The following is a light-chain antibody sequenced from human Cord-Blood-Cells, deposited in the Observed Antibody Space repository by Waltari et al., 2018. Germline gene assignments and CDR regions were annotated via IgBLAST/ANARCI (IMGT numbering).Light chain of an antibody. Sequence: EIVMTQSPATMSVSPGERATISCRASQSVSSNLAWYQQKPCQAPRLLIYGASIRATGIPARLSGSGSGTEFTLTISSLQSEDFAVYYCQQYNNWPPLTFGGGTKVEIK. CDR3: QQYNNWPPLT. J-gene: IGKJ4*01. V-gene: IGKV3D-15*01. CDR2: GAS. CDR1: QSVSSN.